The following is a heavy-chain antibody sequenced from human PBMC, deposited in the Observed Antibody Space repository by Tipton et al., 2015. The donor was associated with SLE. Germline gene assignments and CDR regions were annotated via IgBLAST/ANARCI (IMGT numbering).Heavy chain of an antibody. CDR3: ASLYSSGWYPRFDP. V-gene: IGHV4-34*01. CDR1: GGSFSGYY. CDR2: INHSGST. Sequence: TLSLTCAVYGGSFSGYYWSWIRQPPGKGLEWIGEINHSGSTNYNPSLKSRVTISVDKSKNQFSLKLSSVTAADTAVYYCASLYSSGWYPRFDPWGQGTLVTVSS. D-gene: IGHD6-19*01. J-gene: IGHJ5*02.